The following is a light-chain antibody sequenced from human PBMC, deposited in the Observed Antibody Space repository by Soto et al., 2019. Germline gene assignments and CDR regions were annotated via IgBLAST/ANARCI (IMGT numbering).Light chain of an antibody. CDR3: QKYEAVVT. Sequence: EIVLTQSPGTLSLSPGERASLSCRASQSVSSNYFAWYQQKPGRALRLLIDGASTRATGIPDRFSGSGSGTDFTLTISRLEPEDVAVYYCQKYEAVVTFGQGTKVDIK. J-gene: IGKJ1*01. CDR1: QSVSSNY. V-gene: IGKV3-20*01. CDR2: GAS.